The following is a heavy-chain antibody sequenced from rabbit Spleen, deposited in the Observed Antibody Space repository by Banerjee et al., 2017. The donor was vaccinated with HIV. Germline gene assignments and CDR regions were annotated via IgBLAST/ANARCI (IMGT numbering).Heavy chain of an antibody. CDR2: IDPVFGIT. J-gene: IGHJ4*01. CDR1: GFDFSSYG. CDR3: ARWASSDGYFDL. D-gene: IGHD1-1*01. V-gene: IGHV1S47*01. Sequence: QEQLVESGGGLVQPGGSLKLSCKASGFDFSSYGVSWVRQAPGKGLEWIGYIDPVFGITYYASWVNGRFSISRENAQNTVFLQMTSLTAADTATYFCARWASSDGYFDLWGQGTLVTVS.